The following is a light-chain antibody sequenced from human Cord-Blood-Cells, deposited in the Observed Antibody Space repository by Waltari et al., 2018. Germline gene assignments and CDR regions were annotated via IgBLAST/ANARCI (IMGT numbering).Light chain of an antibody. CDR3: QQYYSTPYT. V-gene: IGKV4-1*01. CDR1: QSVLYSSNNKNY. CDR2: RAY. Sequence: DIVMTQSPDSLAVTLGERDSINCKSSQSVLYSSNNKNYLAWYQQKPGQPPKLLIYRAYTRESGVPDRFSGSGSGTDFTLTISSLQAEDVTVYYCQQYYSTPYTFGQGTKLEIK. J-gene: IGKJ2*01.